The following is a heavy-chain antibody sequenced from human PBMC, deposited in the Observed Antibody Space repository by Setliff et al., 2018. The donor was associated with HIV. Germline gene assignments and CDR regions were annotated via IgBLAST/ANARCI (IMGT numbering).Heavy chain of an antibody. CDR3: ARGDMIAFGGVGPFDY. CDR2: ISPNTGVT. J-gene: IGHJ4*02. Sequence: GASVKVSCKTSGYIFTDFFLHWIRQAPGQGPEWMGWISPNTGVTKYAQKFRGRVTMTRDTSISTAYMELSSLRSADTAVYYCARGDMIAFGGVGPFDYWGQGTLVTVSS. D-gene: IGHD3-16*01. CDR1: GYIFTDFF. V-gene: IGHV1-2*02.